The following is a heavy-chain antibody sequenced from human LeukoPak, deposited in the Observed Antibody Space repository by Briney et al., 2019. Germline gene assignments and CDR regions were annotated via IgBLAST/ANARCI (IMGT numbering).Heavy chain of an antibody. CDR1: GFTFSSYA. Sequence: GGSLRLSFAASGFTFSSYAMSWVRQAPGKGLEWVSGISGNDDRTFYAGSVRGRFTISRDSSKNTLDLQMDSLRAEDTAIYYCVKSSSWFFQDWGQGTLVTVSS. J-gene: IGHJ4*02. V-gene: IGHV3-23*01. D-gene: IGHD6-13*01. CDR2: ISGNDDRT. CDR3: VKSSSWFFQD.